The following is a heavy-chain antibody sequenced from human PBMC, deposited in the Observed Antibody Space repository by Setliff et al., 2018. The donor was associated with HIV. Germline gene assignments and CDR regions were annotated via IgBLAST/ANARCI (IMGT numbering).Heavy chain of an antibody. CDR1: GYTFTDYY. CDR2: VDPQDGET. D-gene: IGHD2-15*01. CDR3: ATFPIECSGGSCYASGVDY. V-gene: IGHV1-69-2*01. Sequence: ASVKVSCKASGYTFTDYYIHWVQQAPGKGLERMGRVDPQDGETLYAEKFQGRVTISADTSTDTAYVELSSLRSEDTAVYYCATFPIECSGGSCYASGVDYWGQGTLVTVSS. J-gene: IGHJ4*02.